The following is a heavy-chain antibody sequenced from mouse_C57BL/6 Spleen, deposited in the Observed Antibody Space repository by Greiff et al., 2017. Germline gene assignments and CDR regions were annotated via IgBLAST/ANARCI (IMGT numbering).Heavy chain of an antibody. V-gene: IGHV5-17*01. CDR2: ISSGSSTI. J-gene: IGHJ3*01. CDR3: ARGDWGTY. Sequence: EVKLMESGGGLVKPGGSLKLSCAASGFTFSDYGMHWVRQAPEKGLEWVAYISSGSSTIYYADTVKGRFTISRDNAKNTLFLQMTSLGSEDTAMYYCARGDWGTYWGQGTLVTVSA. D-gene: IGHD4-1*01. CDR1: GFTFSDYG.